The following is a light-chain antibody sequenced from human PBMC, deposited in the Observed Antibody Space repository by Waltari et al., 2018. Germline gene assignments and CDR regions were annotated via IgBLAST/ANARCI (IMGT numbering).Light chain of an antibody. CDR1: SSNIGTHP. V-gene: IGLV1-44*01. CDR2: ANY. CDR3: AAWDDSLIGRV. J-gene: IGLJ3*02. Sequence: QSVLTQPPSTSGTPGQTVTISCSGSSSNIGTHPVTWYQQFPGTAPKVLVFANYHRPSGVPNRFSASKSGTSASLVISGLQSEDEGDYFCAAWDDSLIGRVFGGGTTLTVL.